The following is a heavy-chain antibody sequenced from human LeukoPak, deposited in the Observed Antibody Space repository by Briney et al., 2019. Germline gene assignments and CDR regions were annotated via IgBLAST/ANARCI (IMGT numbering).Heavy chain of an antibody. CDR3: ARGGYGSGSYYPDY. V-gene: IGHV3-66*01. Sequence: GGSLRLSCAASGFTVSSNYMSWVRQAPGKGLEWVSVIYSGGSTYYADSVKGRFTISRDNSKNTLYLQMNSLRAEDTAVYYCARGGYGSGSYYPDYWGQGTLVTVSS. CDR2: IYSGGST. J-gene: IGHJ4*02. D-gene: IGHD3-10*01. CDR1: GFTVSSNY.